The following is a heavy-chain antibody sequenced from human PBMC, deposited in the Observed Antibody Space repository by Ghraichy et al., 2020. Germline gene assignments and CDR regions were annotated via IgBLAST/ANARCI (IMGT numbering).Heavy chain of an antibody. CDR3: ASACFRLTGDPYNWFDP. CDR2: IYHSGST. CDR1: GGSISSGGYS. D-gene: IGHD7-27*01. Sequence: SETLSLTCAVSGGSISSGGYSWSWIRQPPGKGLEWIGYIYHSGSTYYSPSLKSRVTISVDRSKNQFSLKLSSVTAADTAVYYCASACFRLTGDPYNWFDPWGQGTLVTVSS. J-gene: IGHJ5*02. V-gene: IGHV4-30-2*01.